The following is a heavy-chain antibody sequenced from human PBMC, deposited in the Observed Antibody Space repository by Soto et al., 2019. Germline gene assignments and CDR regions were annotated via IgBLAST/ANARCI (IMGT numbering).Heavy chain of an antibody. CDR3: ARMSYFYDKWYFDL. D-gene: IGHD3-22*01. Sequence: GPGTPSETLSLTCTVSGASINNNDYYWSWIRQTPGKGLEWIGYVYYSGTTDYIPSLKSRLSMSIGKSQNQFTLKLNSVTAADTATYYCARMSYFYDKWYFDLWGRGTLVTVSS. J-gene: IGHJ2*01. CDR2: VYYSGTT. CDR1: GASINNNDYY. V-gene: IGHV4-30-4*01.